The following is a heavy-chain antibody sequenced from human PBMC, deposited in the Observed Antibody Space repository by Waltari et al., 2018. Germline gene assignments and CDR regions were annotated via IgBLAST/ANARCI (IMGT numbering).Heavy chain of an antibody. V-gene: IGHV2-70*15. CDR2: IDWDDDK. J-gene: IGHJ3*02. CDR3: ARLTGTSGAFDI. D-gene: IGHD1-7*01. CDR1: GFSLSTSGMC. Sequence: QVTLRESGPALVQPTQTLTLTCTFSGFSLSTSGMCVSWIRQPPGKALEWLARIDWDDDKYYSTSLKTRLTISKDTSKNQVVLTMTNMDPVDTATYYCARLTGTSGAFDIWGQGTMVTVSS.